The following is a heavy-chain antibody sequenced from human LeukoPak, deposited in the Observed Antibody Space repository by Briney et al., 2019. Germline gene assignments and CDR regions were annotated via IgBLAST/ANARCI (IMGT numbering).Heavy chain of an antibody. V-gene: IGHV1-18*01. J-gene: IGHJ5*02. Sequence: ASLSFSCEASGYTFTGYGNSWVRQGPGQGLEWMGWISAYNGNTNYAQKLQGRVTMTTDTSTSTAYMELRSLRSDDTAVYYCARDTYYDFWSGLETFDPWGQGTLVTVSS. CDR1: GYTFTGYG. CDR2: ISAYNGNT. D-gene: IGHD3-3*01. CDR3: ARDTYYDFWSGLETFDP.